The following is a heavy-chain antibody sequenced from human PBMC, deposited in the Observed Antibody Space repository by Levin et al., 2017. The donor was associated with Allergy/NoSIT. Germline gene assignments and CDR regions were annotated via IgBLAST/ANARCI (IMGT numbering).Heavy chain of an antibody. CDR2: ISGSGGST. Sequence: PGGSLRLSCAASGFTFSSYAMSWVRQAPGKGLEWVSAISGSGGSTYYADSVKGRFTISRDNSKNTLYLQMNSLRAEDTAVYYCAKGVAAAPELDWFDPWGQGTLVTVSS. CDR1: GFTFSSYA. D-gene: IGHD6-13*01. CDR3: AKGVAAAPELDWFDP. V-gene: IGHV3-23*01. J-gene: IGHJ5*02.